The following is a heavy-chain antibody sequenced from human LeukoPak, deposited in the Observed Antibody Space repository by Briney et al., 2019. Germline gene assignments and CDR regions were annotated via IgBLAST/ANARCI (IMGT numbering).Heavy chain of an antibody. CDR2: ISGSGGST. V-gene: IGHV3-23*01. D-gene: IGHD3-22*01. Sequence: GGSLRLSCAASGFKFDDYGMSWVRQAPGKGLEWVSGISGSGGSTYYADSVKGRFTISRDNSKNTLYLQMNSLRAEDTAVYYCAKDHLYYYDSSGIADYWGQGTLVTVSS. CDR3: AKDHLYYYDSSGIADY. J-gene: IGHJ4*02. CDR1: GFKFDDYG.